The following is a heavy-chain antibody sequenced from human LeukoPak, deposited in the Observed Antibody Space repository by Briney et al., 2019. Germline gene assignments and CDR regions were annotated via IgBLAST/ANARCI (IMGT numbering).Heavy chain of an antibody. CDR1: GYTFTSYG. J-gene: IGHJ4*02. V-gene: IGHV1-18*01. Sequence: ASVKVSCKASGYTFTSYGISWVRQAPGQGLEWMGWISAYNGNTNYAQKLQGRVTMTTDTSTSTAYMELRSLRSDDTAVYYCARDILDYDFWSGYYGPLGFDYWGQGTLVTVSS. CDR2: ISAYNGNT. D-gene: IGHD3-3*01. CDR3: ARDILDYDFWSGYYGPLGFDY.